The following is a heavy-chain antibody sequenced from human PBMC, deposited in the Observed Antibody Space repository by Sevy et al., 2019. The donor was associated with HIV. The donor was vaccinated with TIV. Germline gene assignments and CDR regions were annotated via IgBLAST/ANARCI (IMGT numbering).Heavy chain of an antibody. CDR3: ARVAVEYCTDDCYHRFDY. Sequence: GGSLRLSCAASGFTFTLYAIHWVRQAPGKGLEWVALISSSGTNKCYSDSVKGRFTISRDDSKNTAYLQMNNLRTDDTAVYHCARVAVEYCTDDCYHRFDYWGQGTQVTVSS. D-gene: IGHD2-21*02. CDR1: GFTFTLYA. V-gene: IGHV3-30-3*01. CDR2: ISSSGTNK. J-gene: IGHJ4*02.